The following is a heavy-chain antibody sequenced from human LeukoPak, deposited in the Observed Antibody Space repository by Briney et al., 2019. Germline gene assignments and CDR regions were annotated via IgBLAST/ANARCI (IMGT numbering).Heavy chain of an antibody. CDR3: ARDKRTALWAEYYFDY. CDR2: FDPEDGET. CDR1: GYTLTELS. Sequence: GASVKVSCKVSGYTLTELSMHWVRQAPGKGLEWMGGFDPEDGETIYAQKFQGRVTITADKSTSTAYMELSSLRSEDTAVYYCARDKRTALWAEYYFDYWGQGTLVTVSS. J-gene: IGHJ4*02. D-gene: IGHD2/OR15-2a*01. V-gene: IGHV1-24*01.